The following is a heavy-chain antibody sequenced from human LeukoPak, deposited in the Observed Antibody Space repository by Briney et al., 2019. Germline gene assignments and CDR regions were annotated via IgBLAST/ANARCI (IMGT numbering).Heavy chain of an antibody. D-gene: IGHD3-10*01. CDR1: GYTFTSYA. J-gene: IGHJ5*02. V-gene: IGHV7-4-1*02. CDR2: INTNTGNP. CDR3: ARPHDYGSGSFAFWFDP. Sequence: ASVKVSCKASGYTFTSYAMNWVRQAPGQGLEWMGWINTNTGNPTYAQGFTGRFVFSLDTSVSTAYLQISSLKAEDTAVYYCARPHDYGSGSFAFWFDPWGQGTLVTVSS.